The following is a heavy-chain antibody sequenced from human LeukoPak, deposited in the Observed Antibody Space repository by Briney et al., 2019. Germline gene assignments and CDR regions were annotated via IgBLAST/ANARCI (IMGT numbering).Heavy chain of an antibody. CDR1: GYTFTGYY. V-gene: IGHV1-2*06. D-gene: IGHD3-9*01. CDR2: INPNSGGT. J-gene: IGHJ4*02. CDR3: ARDILTGYPSDY. Sequence: ASVKVSCKASGYTFTGYYMHWVRQAPGQGLEWMGRINPNSGGTNYAQKFQGRVTMTRDTSISTAYMELSRLRSDDTAVYYCARDILTGYPSDYWGQGILVTVSS.